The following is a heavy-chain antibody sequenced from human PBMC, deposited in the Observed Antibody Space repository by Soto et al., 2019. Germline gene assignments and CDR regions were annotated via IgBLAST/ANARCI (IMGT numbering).Heavy chain of an antibody. CDR1: GYTFTSYG. CDR3: ARGYSPINWFDP. V-gene: IGHV1-18*04. J-gene: IGHJ5*02. Sequence: ASVKVSCKTSGYTFTSYGISWVRTAPGQGLEWMGWINAYNGQPDYAQKLQGRVTMTTDIYTSTAYMELRSLRSDDTAVYYCARGYSPINWFDPWGRG. CDR2: INAYNGQP. D-gene: IGHD1-26*01.